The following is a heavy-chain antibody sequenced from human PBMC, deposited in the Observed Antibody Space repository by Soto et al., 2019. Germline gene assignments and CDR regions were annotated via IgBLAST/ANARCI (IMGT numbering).Heavy chain of an antibody. CDR1: GGSFSGYY. Sequence: SLSMRLTWSLYGGSFSGYYWSWFRPPPGKGMEWVGEINHSGSTNYNPSLKSRVTISVDTSKKQFTLTLSSVTAADTTVYYCARGRSVVVTASSWYFEVWGRGNLVTVYS. CDR3: ARGRSVVVTASSWYFEV. D-gene: IGHD2-21*02. J-gene: IGHJ2*01. CDR2: INHSGST. V-gene: IGHV4-34*01.